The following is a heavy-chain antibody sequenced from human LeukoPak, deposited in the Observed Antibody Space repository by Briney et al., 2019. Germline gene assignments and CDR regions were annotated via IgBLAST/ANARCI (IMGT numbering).Heavy chain of an antibody. CDR3: AKGDIVVVAAATDY. CDR2: ISGSGGST. CDR1: GFTFSDYA. J-gene: IGHJ4*02. Sequence: GGSLRLSCSASGFTFSDYAMTWVRQTPGKGLEWVSAISGSGGSTYYADSVKGRFTISRDNSKNTLYLQMDSLRAEDTAVYYCAKGDIVVVAAATDYWGQGTLVTVSS. V-gene: IGHV3-23*01. D-gene: IGHD2-15*01.